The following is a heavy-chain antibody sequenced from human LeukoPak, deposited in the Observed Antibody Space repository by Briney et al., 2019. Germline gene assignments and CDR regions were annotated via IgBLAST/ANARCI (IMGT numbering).Heavy chain of an antibody. Sequence: ASVKVSCKASGYTFTSYDINWVRQATGQGLEWMGWMNPNSGNTGYAQKFQGRVTMTRDTSTSTVYMELSSLRSEDTAVYYCARDTGEQLVDYWGQGTLVTVSS. D-gene: IGHD6-6*01. J-gene: IGHJ4*02. CDR2: MNPNSGNT. CDR1: GYTFTSYD. V-gene: IGHV1-8*02. CDR3: ARDTGEQLVDY.